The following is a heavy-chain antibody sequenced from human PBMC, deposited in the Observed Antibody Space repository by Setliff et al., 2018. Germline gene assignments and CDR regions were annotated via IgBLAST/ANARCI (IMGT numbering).Heavy chain of an antibody. Sequence: SETLSLTCAVSDYPITNNYYWGWIRQAPGKGLEWIGTAHQSGTTFYNPSLKGRVTMSVDTSNNQFVLNLKAVTAADTAVYYCARDRTAYTYGLDVWGQGTTVTVSS. D-gene: IGHD3-16*01. J-gene: IGHJ6*02. CDR3: ARDRTAYTYGLDV. V-gene: IGHV4-38-2*02. CDR1: DYPITNNYY. CDR2: AHQSGTT.